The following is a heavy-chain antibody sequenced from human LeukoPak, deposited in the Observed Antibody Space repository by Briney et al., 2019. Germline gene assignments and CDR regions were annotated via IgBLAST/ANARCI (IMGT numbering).Heavy chain of an antibody. CDR1: GFAFSSYA. CDR3: AKYGIFGDYFDY. D-gene: IGHD3-3*01. Sequence: PGGSLRLSCAASGFAFSSYAMSWVRQAPGKGLGWVSTISGSGGRTYYADSVKGRFTISRDNSKNTLYLQMNSLRAEDTAVYYCAKYGIFGDYFDYWGQGTLVTVSS. J-gene: IGHJ4*02. V-gene: IGHV3-23*01. CDR2: ISGSGGRT.